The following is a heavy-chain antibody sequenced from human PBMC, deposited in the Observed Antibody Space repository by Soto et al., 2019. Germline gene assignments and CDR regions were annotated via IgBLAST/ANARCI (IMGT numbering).Heavy chain of an antibody. D-gene: IGHD3-3*01. CDR1: GFTFSSYD. CDR3: ARGLDDFWTTYYMDV. V-gene: IGHV3-13*01. Sequence: GGSLRLSCAASGFTFSSYDMHWVRQATGKGLEWVSAIGTAGDTYYPGSVKGRFTISRENAKNSLYLQMNSLRAGDTAVYYCARGLDDFWTTYYMDVWGKGTTVTVSS. CDR2: IGTAGDT. J-gene: IGHJ6*03.